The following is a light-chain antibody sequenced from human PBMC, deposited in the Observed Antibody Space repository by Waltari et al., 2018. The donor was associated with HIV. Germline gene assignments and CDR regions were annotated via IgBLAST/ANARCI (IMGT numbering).Light chain of an antibody. Sequence: QSLLTQPPSASGTPGQRVTIPCSGSSSNTGRNFVKWYQQLPGTAPKLLIYRNNQRPSGVPDRFSGSKSGTSASLAISGLRSEDEADFYCAAWDDSLSGKWVFGGGTKLTVL. CDR3: AAWDDSLSGKWV. CDR1: SSNTGRNF. CDR2: RNN. J-gene: IGLJ3*02. V-gene: IGLV1-47*01.